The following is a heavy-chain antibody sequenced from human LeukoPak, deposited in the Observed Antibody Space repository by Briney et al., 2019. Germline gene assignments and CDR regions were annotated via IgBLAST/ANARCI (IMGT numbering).Heavy chain of an antibody. V-gene: IGHV3-53*04. CDR2: IYSGGST. D-gene: IGHD3-16*01. Sequence: GGSLRLSCAASGFTVSSNYMSWVRQAPGKGLEWVSIIYSGGSTYYADSVKGRFTISRHNSKNTLYLEMKSLGAEDTAVYYCAREVGGSAFDIWGQGTMVTVSS. CDR1: GFTVSSNY. CDR3: AREVGGSAFDI. J-gene: IGHJ3*02.